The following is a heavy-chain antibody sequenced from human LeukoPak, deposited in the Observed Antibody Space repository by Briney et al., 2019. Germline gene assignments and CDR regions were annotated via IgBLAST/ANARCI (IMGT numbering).Heavy chain of an antibody. Sequence: SETLSLTCAVYGGSFSGYYWSWIRQPPGKGLEWIGEINHSGSTNYNPSLKSRVTISVDTSKNQFSLKLSSVTAADTAVYYCARGSNVLRFLEWLFPSYYFDYWGQGTLVTVSS. D-gene: IGHD3-3*01. CDR2: INHSGST. V-gene: IGHV4-34*01. CDR3: ARGSNVLRFLEWLFPSYYFDY. CDR1: GGSFSGYY. J-gene: IGHJ4*02.